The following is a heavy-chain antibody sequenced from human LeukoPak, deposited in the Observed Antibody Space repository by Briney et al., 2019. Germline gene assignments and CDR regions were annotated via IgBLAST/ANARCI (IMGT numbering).Heavy chain of an antibody. CDR2: ISAYNGNT. CDR3: ARVFAATVKLYYFDY. J-gene: IGHJ4*02. Sequence: ASVKVSCKASGYTFTSYGISWVRQAPGQGLEWMGWISAYNGNTNHAQKLQGRVTMTTDTSTSTAYMELRSLRSDDTAVYYCARVFAATVKLYYFDYWGQGTLVTVSS. D-gene: IGHD1-26*01. CDR1: GYTFTSYG. V-gene: IGHV1-18*01.